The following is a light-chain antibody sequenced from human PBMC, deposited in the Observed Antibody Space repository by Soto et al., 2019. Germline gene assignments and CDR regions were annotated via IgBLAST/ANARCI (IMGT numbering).Light chain of an antibody. CDR2: LGS. CDR1: QSFLHSNGYNY. Sequence: IVMTHSPLSLPFTPGEPASISCSCRQSFLHSNGYNYLDWYLQKPGQSPQLLIYLGSNRASGVPDRFSGSGSGTDFTLKISRVEAEDVGVYYCMQPLQSWTFGQGTKVDI. J-gene: IGKJ1*01. CDR3: MQPLQSWT. V-gene: IGKV2-28*01.